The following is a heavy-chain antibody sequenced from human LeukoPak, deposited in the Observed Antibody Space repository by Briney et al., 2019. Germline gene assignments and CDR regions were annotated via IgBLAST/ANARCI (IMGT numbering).Heavy chain of an antibody. CDR1: GGSISSHY. Sequence: SETLSLTCTVSGGSISSHYWSWIRQPPGKGLEWIGYIYYSGSTNYNPSLKSRVTISVDTSKNQFSLKLSSVTAADTAVYYCARSAAGVYYYYYGMDVWGQGTTVTVSS. J-gene: IGHJ6*02. CDR3: ARSAAGVYYYYYGMDV. D-gene: IGHD6-13*01. CDR2: IYYSGST. V-gene: IGHV4-59*08.